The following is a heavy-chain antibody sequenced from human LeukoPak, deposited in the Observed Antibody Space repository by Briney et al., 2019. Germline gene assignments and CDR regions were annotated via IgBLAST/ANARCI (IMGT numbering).Heavy chain of an antibody. V-gene: IGHV3-7*04. CDR2: IKQDGSEK. Sequence: GGCLRLSCAASGFTFSSYWMSWVSQAPGNGLEWVANIKQDGSEKYYVDSVKGRCTISRDNAKNSMYLQMNSLRAEDTAVYYCARDFGGYDPSGGSGFDYWGQGTLVTVSS. CDR3: ARDFGGYDPSGGSGFDY. CDR1: GFTFSSYW. D-gene: IGHD5-12*01. J-gene: IGHJ4*02.